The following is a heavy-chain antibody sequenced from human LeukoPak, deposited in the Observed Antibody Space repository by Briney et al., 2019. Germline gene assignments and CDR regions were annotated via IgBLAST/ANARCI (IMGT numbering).Heavy chain of an antibody. V-gene: IGHV3-9*01. CDR2: ISWNSGSV. CDR1: GFTFDDYA. D-gene: IGHD3-22*01. Sequence: GGSLRLSCAASGFTFDDYAMHWVRQAPGKGLEWVSGISWNSGSVGYADSVKGRFTISRDNAKNSLYLQMNSLRAEDTALYYCTKDITAKDITYGRGSYYDTSGYYSGGALDIWGQGTMVTVSS. J-gene: IGHJ3*02. CDR3: TKDITAKDITYGRGSYYDTSGYYSGGALDI.